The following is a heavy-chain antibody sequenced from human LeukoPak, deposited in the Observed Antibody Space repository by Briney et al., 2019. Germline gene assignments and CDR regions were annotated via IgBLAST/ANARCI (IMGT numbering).Heavy chain of an antibody. CDR2: ISSDGSST. J-gene: IGHJ4*02. CDR1: GFTFSSYW. V-gene: IGHV3-74*01. D-gene: IGHD4-17*01. CDR3: ARDYGEGGYYFDY. Sequence: GGSLRLSCAASGFTFSSYWMHWVRQAPGKGLVWLSRISSDGSSTNYADSVKGRFTISRDNAKNTLYLQMNSLRAEDTAVYYCARDYGEGGYYFDYWGQGTLVTVSS.